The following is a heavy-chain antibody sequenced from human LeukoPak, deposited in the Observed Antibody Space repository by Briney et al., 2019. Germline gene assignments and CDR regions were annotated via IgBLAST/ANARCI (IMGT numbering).Heavy chain of an antibody. Sequence: GGSLRLSCAASGFTVSSNYMSWVRQAPGKGLEWVSVIYSGGSTYYADSVKGRFTISRDNSKNTLYLQMNSLRAEDTAVYYCARDPLGELLFDYWGQGTLVTVSS. D-gene: IGHD1-26*01. CDR3: ARDPLGELLFDY. CDR1: GFTVSSNY. J-gene: IGHJ4*02. CDR2: IYSGGST. V-gene: IGHV3-53*01.